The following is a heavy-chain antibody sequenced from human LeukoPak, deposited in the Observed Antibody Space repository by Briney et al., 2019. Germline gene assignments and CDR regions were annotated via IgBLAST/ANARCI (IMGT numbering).Heavy chain of an antibody. Sequence: PGESLKISCKGSGYSFTRYWIGWVRQMPGKGLEWMGIIYPDDSDTRYRPSFQGQVTISADKSISTAYLQWSSLKASDTAMYYCARHPVGAYDFWSGYLYYFDYWGQGTLVTVSS. CDR1: GYSFTRYW. V-gene: IGHV5-51*01. D-gene: IGHD3-3*01. J-gene: IGHJ4*02. CDR2: IYPDDSDT. CDR3: ARHPVGAYDFWSGYLYYFDY.